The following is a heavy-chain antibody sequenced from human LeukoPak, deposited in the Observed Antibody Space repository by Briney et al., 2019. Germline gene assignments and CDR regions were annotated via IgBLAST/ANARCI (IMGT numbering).Heavy chain of an antibody. Sequence: GRSLRLSCAASGFTFSSHGMHWVRQAPGKGLEWVAVISYDGSNKYYADSVKGRFTISRDNSKNTLYLQMNSLRAEDTAVYYCARGSIAVADGPLDYWGQGTLVTVSS. CDR3: ARGSIAVADGPLDY. CDR2: ISYDGSNK. D-gene: IGHD6-19*01. CDR1: GFTFSSHG. J-gene: IGHJ4*02. V-gene: IGHV3-30*19.